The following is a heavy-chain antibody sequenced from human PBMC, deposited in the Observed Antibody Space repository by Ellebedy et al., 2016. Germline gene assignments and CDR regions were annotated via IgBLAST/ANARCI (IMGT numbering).Heavy chain of an antibody. Sequence: SETLSLTXTVSGGSISTDSYYWNWLRQPAGKGLEWIGRVHTSGSTNYNPSLKSRVTVSLDTSKKQFSLQLTSVTAADTAVYYCARAVPAFLQLDPWGQGTLVTVSS. CDR1: GGSISTDSYY. J-gene: IGHJ5*02. D-gene: IGHD3-3*01. V-gene: IGHV4-61*02. CDR2: VHTSGST. CDR3: ARAVPAFLQLDP.